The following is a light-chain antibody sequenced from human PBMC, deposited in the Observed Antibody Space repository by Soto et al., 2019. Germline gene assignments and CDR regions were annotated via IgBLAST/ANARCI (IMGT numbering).Light chain of an antibody. CDR3: NSYDKSLNGYV. CDR2: RDI. CDR1: SSNIGASYD. Sequence: QSVLTQPPSVSGAPGQRVIISCTGSSSNIGASYDVHWYQQIPGAAPKLLIYRDIYRPSGIPNRFSGSKSGTSASLAITGTHAEDEADYYCNSYDKSLNGYVFGTGTKVTVL. V-gene: IGLV1-40*01. J-gene: IGLJ1*01.